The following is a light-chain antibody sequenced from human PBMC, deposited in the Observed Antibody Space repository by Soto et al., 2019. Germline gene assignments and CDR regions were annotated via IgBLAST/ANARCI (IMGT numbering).Light chain of an antibody. J-gene: IGLJ3*02. V-gene: IGLV2-8*01. CDR3: SSYAGSNNLV. CDR1: SSDVGGYNY. Sequence: QSALTQPPSASGSPGQSVTISCTGTSSDVGGYNYVSWYQQHPGKAPKLMIYEFSKRPSGVPDRFSGSKSGNTASLTVSGLQAEDEDDYYCSSYAGSNNLVFGGGTKLTVL. CDR2: EFS.